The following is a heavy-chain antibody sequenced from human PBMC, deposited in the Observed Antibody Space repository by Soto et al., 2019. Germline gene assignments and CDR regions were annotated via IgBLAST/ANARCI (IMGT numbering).Heavy chain of an antibody. J-gene: IGHJ4*02. CDR1: GFTFSSYA. Sequence: EVQLLESGGGLVQPGGSLRLSCAASGFTFSSYAMSWVRQAPGKGLEWVSAISGSGGSTYYADSVKGRFTISRDNSKNTLYLHMNSLRAEDTAVYYCAKGLSDYVGYFDYWGQGTLVTVSS. CDR2: ISGSGGST. D-gene: IGHD4-17*01. CDR3: AKGLSDYVGYFDY. V-gene: IGHV3-23*01.